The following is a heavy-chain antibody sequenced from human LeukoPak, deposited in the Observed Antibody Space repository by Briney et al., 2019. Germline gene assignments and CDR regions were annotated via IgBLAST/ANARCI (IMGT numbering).Heavy chain of an antibody. D-gene: IGHD6-6*01. CDR3: ARQYSSSSKHNWFDP. CDR2: ISAYNGNT. Sequence: ASVKVSCKASGYIFPSYGISWVRQAPGQGLEWMGWISAYNGNTNYAQKLQGRVTMTTDTSTSTAYMELRSLKSDDTAVYYCARQYSSSSKHNWFDPWGQGTLVTVSS. J-gene: IGHJ5*02. CDR1: GYIFPSYG. V-gene: IGHV1-18*01.